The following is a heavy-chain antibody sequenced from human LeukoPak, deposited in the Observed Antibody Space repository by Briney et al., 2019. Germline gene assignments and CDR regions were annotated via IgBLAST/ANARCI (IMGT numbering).Heavy chain of an antibody. V-gene: IGHV3-48*03. D-gene: IGHD3-16*01. CDR3: AREGGDPGYYFDY. CDR1: GFTFSSYE. CDR2: ISSSGDTI. Sequence: GGSLRLSCAASGFTFSSYEMHCVRQAPGKGVEWVSYISSSGDTIYYADSVKGRFTISRDNAKNSLYLQMNSLRVEDTAVYYCAREGGDPGYYFDYWGQGTLVTVSS. J-gene: IGHJ4*02.